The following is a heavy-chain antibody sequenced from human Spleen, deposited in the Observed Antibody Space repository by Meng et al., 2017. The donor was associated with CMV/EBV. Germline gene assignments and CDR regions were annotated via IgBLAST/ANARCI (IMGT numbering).Heavy chain of an antibody. CDR1: GFTFSNAW. J-gene: IGHJ4*02. CDR3: TTDPWGGYYDFWSGYYPFFDY. D-gene: IGHD3-3*01. Sequence: GGSLRLSCAASGFTFSNAWMSWVRQAPGKGLEWVGRIKSKTDGGTTDYAAPVKGRFTIPRDDSKNTLYLQMNSLKTEDTAVYYCTTDPWGGYYDFWSGYYPFFDYWGQGTLVTVSS. V-gene: IGHV3-15*01. CDR2: IKSKTDGGTT.